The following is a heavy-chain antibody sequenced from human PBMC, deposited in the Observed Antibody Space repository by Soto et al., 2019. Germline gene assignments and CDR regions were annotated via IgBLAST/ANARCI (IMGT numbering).Heavy chain of an antibody. CDR1: GGTFSSYA. CDR2: IIPILGTA. CDR3: ARDRRGAALYYYYGMDV. V-gene: IGHV1-69*13. D-gene: IGHD6-13*01. J-gene: IGHJ6*02. Sequence: SVKVACKASGGTFSSYAISWVRQAPGQGLEWMGGIIPILGTANYAQKVQGRVTITADESTSTAYMELRSLGSEDTAVYYCARDRRGAALYYYYGMDVWGQGTTVTVSS.